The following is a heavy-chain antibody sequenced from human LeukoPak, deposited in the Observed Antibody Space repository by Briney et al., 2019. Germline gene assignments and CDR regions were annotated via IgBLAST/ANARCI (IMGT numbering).Heavy chain of an antibody. D-gene: IGHD1-26*01. V-gene: IGHV3-21*01. CDR2: ITSSSTYI. CDR1: GFTFSTYN. Sequence: GGSLRLSCAASGFTFSTYNMNWVRQAPGKGLEWVSSITSSSTYIYNADSVNGRFTISRDNAKNSLYLQMNSLRAEDTAVYYCARDPYSGGYGDYYYYYMDLWGQGTTVTISS. CDR3: ARDPYSGGYGDYYYYYMDL. J-gene: IGHJ6*03.